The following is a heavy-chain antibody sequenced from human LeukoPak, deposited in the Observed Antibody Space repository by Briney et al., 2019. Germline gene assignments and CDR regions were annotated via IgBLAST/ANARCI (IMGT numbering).Heavy chain of an antibody. CDR3: AKLGHSDGWYLGAFDI. Sequence: PSETLSLTCAVSGSSITGHYWNWIRQTPGMRLEWIGYTSYSRTTIYNSYFKGRATMSIDTSKNQLYLNLTSVTATDTAVYYCAKLGHSDGWYLGAFDIWGQGTTVIVSS. CDR1: GSSITGHY. J-gene: IGHJ3*02. D-gene: IGHD6-19*01. V-gene: IGHV4-59*08. CDR2: TSYSRTT.